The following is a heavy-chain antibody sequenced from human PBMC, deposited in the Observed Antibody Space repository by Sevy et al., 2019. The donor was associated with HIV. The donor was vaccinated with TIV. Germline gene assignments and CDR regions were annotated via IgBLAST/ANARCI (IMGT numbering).Heavy chain of an antibody. CDR1: EFAFNIHN. D-gene: IGHD6-13*01. V-gene: IGHV3-21*01. CDR3: ARTFSFSWYDY. Sequence: GGSLRLSCVASEFAFNIHNMSWVRQAPGKGLEWVSSISTSSNNIYHADSVEGRFTISRDNAKNSLYLQMNSLRAEDTAVYYCARTFSFSWYDYWGQGTLVTVSS. J-gene: IGHJ4*02. CDR2: ISTSSNNI.